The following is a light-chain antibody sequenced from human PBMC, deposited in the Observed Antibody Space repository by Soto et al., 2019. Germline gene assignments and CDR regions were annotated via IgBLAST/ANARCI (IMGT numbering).Light chain of an antibody. J-gene: IGLJ1*01. CDR3: SSYTSSSLYV. CDR2: DVS. V-gene: IGLV2-14*01. CDR1: SSDVGGSNY. Sequence: QSVLTQPASVSGSPGQSITSSCTGTSSDVGGSNYVSWYQQLPDKAPKLMIYDVSDRPSGVSNRFSGSKSGNTASLTISGLQAEDEADYYCSSYTSSSLYVFGTGTKVTV.